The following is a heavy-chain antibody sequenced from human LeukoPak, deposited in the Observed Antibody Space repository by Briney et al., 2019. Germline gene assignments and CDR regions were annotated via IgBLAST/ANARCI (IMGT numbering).Heavy chain of an antibody. CDR3: ARPRSSWHNYFDY. V-gene: IGHV3-11*01. D-gene: IGHD6-13*01. CDR2: ISPSGATV. J-gene: IGHJ4*02. CDR1: GFTFGDYY. Sequence: GGSLRLSCATSGFTFGDYYMSWIRQAPGKGLEWVSYISPSGATVYYADSVKGRFTISRDNTKNSLYLDMSSLRAEDTAVYYCARPRSSWHNYFDYWGQGILVTVSS.